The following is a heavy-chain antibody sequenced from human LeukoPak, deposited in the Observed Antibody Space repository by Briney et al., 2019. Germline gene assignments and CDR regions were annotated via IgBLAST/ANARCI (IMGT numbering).Heavy chain of an antibody. D-gene: IGHD3-3*01. CDR1: GYTFTSYG. CDR2: ISAYNGNT. V-gene: IGHV1-18*01. J-gene: IGHJ4*02. CDR3: ARGPDTIFGVVTPAH. Sequence: GASVKVSCKASGYTFTSYGISWVRQAPGQGLEWMGWISAYNGNTNYAQKLQGRVTMTTDTSTSTAYMELRSLRSDATAVYYCARGPDTIFGVVTPAHWGQGTLVTVSS.